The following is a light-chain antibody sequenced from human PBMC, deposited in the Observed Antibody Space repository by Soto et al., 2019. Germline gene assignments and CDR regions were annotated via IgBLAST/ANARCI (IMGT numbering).Light chain of an antibody. Sequence: QSVLTQPPSASGTPGQRVTISCSGGSSNIGSHTVNWYQHLPGTAPKLLIYSNNQRPSGVPDRFSGSVSGTSASLAISGLQSEDEADYYCAAWHDSLNGPVFVGGTKLTVL. V-gene: IGLV1-44*01. CDR3: AAWHDSLNGPV. J-gene: IGLJ2*01. CDR1: SSNIGSHT. CDR2: SNN.